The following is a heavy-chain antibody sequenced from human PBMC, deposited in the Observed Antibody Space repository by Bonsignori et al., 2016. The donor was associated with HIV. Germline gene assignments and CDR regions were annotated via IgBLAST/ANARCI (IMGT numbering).Heavy chain of an antibody. V-gene: IGHV4-39*07. Sequence: PGKGLEWIGSIYYSGSTYYNPSLKSRVTISVDTSKNQFSLKLSSVTAADTAVYYCARGEGFNWGVDYWGQGTLVTVSS. CDR2: IYYSGST. J-gene: IGHJ4*02. CDR3: ARGEGFNWGVDY. D-gene: IGHD7-27*01.